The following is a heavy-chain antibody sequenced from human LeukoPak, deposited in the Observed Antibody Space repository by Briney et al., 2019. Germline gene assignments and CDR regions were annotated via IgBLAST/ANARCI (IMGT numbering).Heavy chain of an antibody. D-gene: IGHD5-18*01. CDR2: IIPIFGTA. CDR1: GGTFSSYA. Sequence: GSSVKVSCKASGGTFSSYAISWVRQAPGQGLEWMGRIIPIFGTANYAQKFQGRVTITTDESTSTAYMELSSLGGEDTAVYYCAGTRGYSYGFDYWGQGTLVTVSS. V-gene: IGHV1-69*05. CDR3: AGTRGYSYGFDY. J-gene: IGHJ4*02.